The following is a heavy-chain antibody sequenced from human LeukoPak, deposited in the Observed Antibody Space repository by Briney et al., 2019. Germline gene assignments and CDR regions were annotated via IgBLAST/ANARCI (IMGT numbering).Heavy chain of an antibody. D-gene: IGHD5-24*01. Sequence: GGSLRLSCAASGFTFSDYYMSWVRQAPGKGLEWVSYISGSTSTIYYADSVKGRFTISRDNAKNSLYLQMSSLRAEDTAVYYCARAAGDGYDYWGQGTLVTVSS. J-gene: IGHJ4*02. CDR2: ISGSTSTI. CDR3: ARAAGDGYDY. CDR1: GFTFSDYY. V-gene: IGHV3-11*01.